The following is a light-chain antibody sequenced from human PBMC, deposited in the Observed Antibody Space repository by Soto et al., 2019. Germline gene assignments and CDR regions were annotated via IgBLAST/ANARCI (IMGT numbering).Light chain of an antibody. V-gene: IGLV2-23*01. CDR3: CSYAGRNTYVV. CDR2: EGT. Sequence: QSVLTQPASVSASPGQSITISCTGTSNDVRSYNLVSWYQQYPGKAPKLMIYEGTKRPSGVSDRFSGSTSGNTASLIISGLQADDEADYYCCSYAGRNTYVVFGGGTKLTVL. J-gene: IGLJ2*01. CDR1: SNDVRSYNL.